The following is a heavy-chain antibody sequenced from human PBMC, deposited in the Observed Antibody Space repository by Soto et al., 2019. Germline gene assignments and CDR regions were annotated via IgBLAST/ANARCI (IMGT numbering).Heavy chain of an antibody. CDR3: ARDLGPRWLQSLYYYGMDV. D-gene: IGHD5-12*01. CDR1: GGSISSGDYY. CDR2: IYYSGST. Sequence: SETLSLTCTVSGGSISSGDYYWSWIRQPPGKGLEWIGYIYYSGSTYYNPSLKSRVTISVDTPKNQFPLKLSSVTAADTAVYYCARDLGPRWLQSLYYYGMDVWGQGTTVTVSS. J-gene: IGHJ6*02. V-gene: IGHV4-30-4*01.